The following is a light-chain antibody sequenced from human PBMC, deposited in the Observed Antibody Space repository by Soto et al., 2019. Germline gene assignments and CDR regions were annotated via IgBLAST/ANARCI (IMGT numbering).Light chain of an antibody. Sequence: EIVMTQSQPTLSVSPGEGATLSCRASQSVSSNLAWYQQKPGQAPRLLIYAASTRATGIPARFTGSGSGTEFTLTISNLQSDDFALYYCQQYSSWPLTFGGGTKVEIK. CDR3: QQYSSWPLT. CDR1: QSVSSN. V-gene: IGKV3-15*01. CDR2: AAS. J-gene: IGKJ4*01.